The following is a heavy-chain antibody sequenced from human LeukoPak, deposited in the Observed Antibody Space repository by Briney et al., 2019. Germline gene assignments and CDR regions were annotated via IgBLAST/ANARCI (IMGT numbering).Heavy chain of an antibody. V-gene: IGHV4-59*01. CDR2: IYYSGST. CDR1: GGSISSYY. CDR3: ARVDRQLALDF. D-gene: IGHD6-6*01. Sequence: PETLSLTCTVSGGSISSYYWSWIRQPPGKGLEWIGYIYYSGSTNYNPSLKSRVTISVDTSKNQFSLKLSSVTAADTAVYYCARVDRQLALDFWGQGTLVTVSS. J-gene: IGHJ4*02.